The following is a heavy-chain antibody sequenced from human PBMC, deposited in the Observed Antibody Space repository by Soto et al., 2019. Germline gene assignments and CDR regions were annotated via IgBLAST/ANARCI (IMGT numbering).Heavy chain of an antibody. CDR2: IIPIFGTA. J-gene: IGHJ6*02. V-gene: IGHV1-69*01. Sequence: QVQLVQSGAEVKKPGSSVKVSCKASGGTFSSYAISWVRQAPGQGLEWMGGIIPIFGTANYAQKFQGRVPITADESTCTGCMELSSVRSEDTAVYYCARARHPGYDSCGYYPYYYYGMDVWGQGTTVTVSS. D-gene: IGHD3-22*01. CDR3: ARARHPGYDSCGYYPYYYYGMDV. CDR1: GGTFSSYA.